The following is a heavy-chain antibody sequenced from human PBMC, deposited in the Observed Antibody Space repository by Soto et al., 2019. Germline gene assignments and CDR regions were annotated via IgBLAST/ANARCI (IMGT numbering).Heavy chain of an antibody. V-gene: IGHV4-34*01. CDR1: GGSFSGYY. Sequence: SETLSLTCAVYGGSFSGYYWSWIRQPPGKGLEWIGEINHSGSTNYNPSLKSRVTISVDTSKNQFSLKLSPVTAADTAVYYCARGADTPKDILAGYFWFDPWGQGTLVTVSS. CDR2: INHSGST. D-gene: IGHD3-9*01. CDR3: ARGADTPKDILAGYFWFDP. J-gene: IGHJ5*02.